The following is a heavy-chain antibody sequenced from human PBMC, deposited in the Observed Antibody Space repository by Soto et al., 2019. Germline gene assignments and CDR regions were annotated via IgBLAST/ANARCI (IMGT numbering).Heavy chain of an antibody. CDR1: GGSISSYY. CDR2: IYYSGST. J-gene: IGHJ4*02. D-gene: IGHD3-22*01. Sequence: SETLSLTCTVSGGSISSYYWSWIRQPPGKGLEWIGYIYYSGSTNYNPSLKSRVTISVDTSKNQFSLKLSSVTAADTAVYYCARAERDSSGYYPFEYWGQGTLVTVSS. CDR3: ARAERDSSGYYPFEY. V-gene: IGHV4-59*01.